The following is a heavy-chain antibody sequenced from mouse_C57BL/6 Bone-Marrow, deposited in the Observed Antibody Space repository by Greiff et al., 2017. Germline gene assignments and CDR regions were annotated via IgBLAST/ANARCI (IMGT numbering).Heavy chain of an antibody. Sequence: QVQLQQPGAELVRPGSSVKLSCKASGYTFTSYWMHWVKQRPIQGLEWIGNIDPSDSETHYNQKFKDKDTLTVDKSSSTAYMQLSSLTSEDSAVYYCARLTYDGYLYYYAMDYWGQGTSVTVSS. D-gene: IGHD2-3*01. CDR2: IDPSDSET. J-gene: IGHJ4*01. V-gene: IGHV1-52*01. CDR1: GYTFTSYW. CDR3: ARLTYDGYLYYYAMDY.